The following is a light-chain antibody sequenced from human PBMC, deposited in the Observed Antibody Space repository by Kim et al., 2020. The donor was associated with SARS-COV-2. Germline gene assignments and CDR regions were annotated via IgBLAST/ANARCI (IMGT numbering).Light chain of an antibody. CDR1: AVPKEY. J-gene: IGLJ3*02. CDR3: QSADSSGTYRV. CDR2: KYR. Sequence: PGQTDRITCTGDAVPKEYAYCYQQKPGQAPVPVLYKYRERPSGTPERFSVSSSRTTVTLTISGVQAEDEADYYCQSADSSGTYRVFGGGTQLTVL. V-gene: IGLV3-25*03.